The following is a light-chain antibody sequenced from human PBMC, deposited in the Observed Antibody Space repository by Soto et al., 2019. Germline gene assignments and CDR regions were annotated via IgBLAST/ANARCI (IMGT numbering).Light chain of an antibody. V-gene: IGLV2-14*01. CDR3: SSYTNINTRACV. CDR1: SSDIGGYNS. CDR2: EVT. Sequence: QSALTQPASVSGSPGQSITISCTGTSSDIGGYNSVFWYQQHPGKAPKLMIYEVTNRPSGISTRFSGSKSGNTASLTISGLQAEDEADYYCSSYTNINTRACVFGTGTKLTVL. J-gene: IGLJ1*01.